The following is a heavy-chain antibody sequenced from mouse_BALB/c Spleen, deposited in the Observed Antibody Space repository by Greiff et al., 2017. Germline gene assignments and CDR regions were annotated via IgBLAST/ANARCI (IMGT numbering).Heavy chain of an antibody. D-gene: IGHD2-1*01. Sequence: VQLQQSGPELVKPGASVKMSCKASGYTFTSYVMHWVKQKPGQGLEWIGYINPYNDGTKYNEKFKGKATLTSDQSSSIAYMVLSSLTSEDSAVYYCARSPYGNSFYWDLDVWGAGTTVNGAS. CDR2: INPYNDGT. CDR3: ARSPYGNSFYWDLDV. V-gene: IGHV1-14*01. CDR1: GYTFTSYV. J-gene: IGHJ1*01.